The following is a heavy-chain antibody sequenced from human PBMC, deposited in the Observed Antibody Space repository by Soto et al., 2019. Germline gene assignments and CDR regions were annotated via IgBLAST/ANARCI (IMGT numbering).Heavy chain of an antibody. CDR2: ISSSGSHM. Sequence: VQLVETGGGLVQPGRSLRLSCAASGFTFDDYAMHWVRQPPGKGLEWVSGISSSGSHMGYADSVKGRFTISRNSAKNSLYLEMDGLRVEDTALYYCAKAKIVEYSSRWSDLDYWGQGTLVTVSS. CDR1: GFTFDDYA. V-gene: IGHV3-9*01. D-gene: IGHD6-19*01. J-gene: IGHJ4*02. CDR3: AKAKIVEYSSRWSDLDY.